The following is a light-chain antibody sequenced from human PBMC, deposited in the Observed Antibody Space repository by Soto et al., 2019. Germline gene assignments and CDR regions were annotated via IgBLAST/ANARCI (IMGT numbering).Light chain of an antibody. J-gene: IGKJ1*01. CDR2: GAS. CDR3: QQYNNWPPWT. CDR1: QSVSSN. V-gene: IGKV3-15*01. Sequence: EIVMTQTPATLSVSPGERATVSCRASQSVSSNLAWYQQKPGQAPRLLIYGASTRATGIPARFSGSGSGTEFTLTNSSLQAEDFAVYDCQQYNNWPPWTFGKGTKVAIK.